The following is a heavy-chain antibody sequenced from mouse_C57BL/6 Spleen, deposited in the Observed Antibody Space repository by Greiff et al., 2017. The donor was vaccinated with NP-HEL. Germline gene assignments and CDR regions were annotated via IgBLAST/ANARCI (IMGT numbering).Heavy chain of an antibody. CDR3: GRRGFFDY. J-gene: IGHJ2*01. V-gene: IGHV3-6*01. CDR1: GYSITSGYY. Sequence: ESGPGLVKPSQSLSLTCSVTGYSITSGYYWNWIRQFPGNKLEWMGYISYDGSNNYNPSLKNRISITRDTSKNQFFLKLNSVTTEDTATYYCGRRGFFDYWGQGTTLTVSS. CDR2: ISYDGSN.